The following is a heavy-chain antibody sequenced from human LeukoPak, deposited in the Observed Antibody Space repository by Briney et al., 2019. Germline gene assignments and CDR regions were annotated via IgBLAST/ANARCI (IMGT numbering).Heavy chain of an antibody. V-gene: IGHV3-53*01. J-gene: IGHJ6*03. CDR1: GLNVSTSY. Sequence: GGSVPHSCAASGLNVSTSYMSWVRQFPGMRLEWVSVLYSGGNTYSIDPVQGRFTISRNNSKNTLFLQLNSLRGEDTAIYYCARGNNYMNVSGKRCTATVSS. CDR3: ARGNNYMNV. CDR2: LYSGGNT.